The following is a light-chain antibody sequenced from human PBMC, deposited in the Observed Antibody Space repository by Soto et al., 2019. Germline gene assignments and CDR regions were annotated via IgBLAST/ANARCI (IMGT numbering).Light chain of an antibody. J-gene: IGKJ1*01. CDR1: QSVSSSS. V-gene: IGKV3D-20*01. Sequence: EIVLKQSPGTLSLSPGERATLSCGASQSVSSSSLAWYQQKPGLAPRLLIYGASSRATGIPDRFSGSGSGTDFTLTISRLEPEDFAVYYCQQYGGTFGQGTKVDIK. CDR3: QQYGGT. CDR2: GAS.